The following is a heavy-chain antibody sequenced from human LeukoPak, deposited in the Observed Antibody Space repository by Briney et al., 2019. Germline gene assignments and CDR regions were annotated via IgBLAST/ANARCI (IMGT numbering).Heavy chain of an antibody. CDR1: GFTLDDYA. V-gene: IGHV3-9*01. Sequence: PGRSLRLSCAASGFTLDDYAMHWVRQAPGKGLEWVSGISWNSGSIGYADSVKGRFTISRDNAKNSLYLQMNSLRAEDTALYYCAKALDIVPRSGMDVWGQGTTVTVSS. CDR2: ISWNSGSI. D-gene: IGHD2-8*01. CDR3: AKALDIVPRSGMDV. J-gene: IGHJ6*02.